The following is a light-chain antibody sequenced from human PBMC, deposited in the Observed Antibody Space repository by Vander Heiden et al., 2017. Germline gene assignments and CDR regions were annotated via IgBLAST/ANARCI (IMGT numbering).Light chain of an antibody. J-gene: IGKJ2*01. CDR2: LGS. CDR3: MQALQTSYT. V-gene: IGKV2-28*01. CDR1: QSLLHSNGYNY. Sequence: DIVMTQSPLSLPVTPGEPASISCRSSQSLLHSNGYNYLDWYLQKPGQSPQLLIYLGSNRASGVPDRFSGSGSGTDFTLKISRVEAEDVGVYYCMQALQTSYTFGQGTKLGIK.